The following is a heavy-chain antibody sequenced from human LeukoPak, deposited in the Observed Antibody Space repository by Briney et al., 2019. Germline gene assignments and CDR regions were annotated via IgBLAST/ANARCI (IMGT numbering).Heavy chain of an antibody. V-gene: IGHV4-30-4*08. Sequence: SQTLSLTCTVSGGSISSGDYYWSWIRQPPGKGLEWIGYIYYSGSTYYNPSLKSRVTISVDTSKNQFSLKLSSVTAADTAVYYCAREGYCSSTSCNPGYFQHWGQGTLVTVSS. D-gene: IGHD2-2*01. CDR3: AREGYCSSTSCNPGYFQH. CDR2: IYYSGST. CDR1: GGSISSGDYY. J-gene: IGHJ1*01.